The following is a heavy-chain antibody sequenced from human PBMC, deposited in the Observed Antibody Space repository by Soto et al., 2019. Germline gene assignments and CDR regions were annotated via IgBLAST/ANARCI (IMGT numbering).Heavy chain of an antibody. CDR2: IYPGDSDA. CDR1: GYPFATQW. J-gene: IGHJ3*01. Sequence: EVQLVQSGPEVKQPGESLRISCQASGYPFATQWVGWVRQMPGKGLEWLGIIYPGDSDARYSPSFEGQVTMSADKSINTTYLQWSSLKTSDTGIYYCARPGFNQGVEAVEWWGQGTTVTVSS. V-gene: IGHV5-51*01. CDR3: ARPGFNQGVEAVEW. D-gene: IGHD3-3*01.